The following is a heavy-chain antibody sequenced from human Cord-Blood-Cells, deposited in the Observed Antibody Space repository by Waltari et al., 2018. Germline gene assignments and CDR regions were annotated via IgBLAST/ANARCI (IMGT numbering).Heavy chain of an antibody. J-gene: IGHJ4*02. CDR1: GGSFSGYY. D-gene: IGHD6-6*01. V-gene: IGHV4-34*01. Sequence: QVQLQQWGAGLLKPSETLSLTCAVYGGSFSGYYWSWIRQPPGKGLGWIGEINHSGSTNYNPSLKSRVTISVDTSKNQFSLKLSSVTAADTAVYYCARERGSSSSGGDVVDYWGQGTLVTVSS. CDR3: ARERGSSSSGGDVVDY. CDR2: INHSGST.